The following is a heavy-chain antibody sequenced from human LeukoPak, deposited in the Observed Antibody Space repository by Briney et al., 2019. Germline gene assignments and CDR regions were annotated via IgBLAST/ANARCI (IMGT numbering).Heavy chain of an antibody. D-gene: IGHD3-3*01. V-gene: IGHV3-48*01. Sequence: SGGPLRLSCAASGFTFSSYSMNWLRQAPGKGLEWVSYISSSSSTIYYADSVKGRFTISRDNAKNSLYLQMNSLRAEDTAVYYCARGPLLRFLEWLPTYYFDYWGQGTLVTVSS. CDR3: ARGPLLRFLEWLPTYYFDY. J-gene: IGHJ4*02. CDR2: ISSSSSTI. CDR1: GFTFSSYS.